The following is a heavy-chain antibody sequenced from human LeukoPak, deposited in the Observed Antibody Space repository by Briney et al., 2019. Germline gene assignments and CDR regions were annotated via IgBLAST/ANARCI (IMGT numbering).Heavy chain of an antibody. D-gene: IGHD4-17*01. CDR3: ARDANGDYDGDYFDY. Sequence: GGSLRLSCAASGFTFSSYSMNWVRQAPGKGLEWVSYISSSSSTIYYADSVKGRFTISRDNAKNSLYLQMNSLRAEDTAVYYCARDANGDYDGDYFDYWGQGTLVTVSS. CDR1: GFTFSSYS. J-gene: IGHJ4*02. CDR2: ISSSSSTI. V-gene: IGHV3-48*04.